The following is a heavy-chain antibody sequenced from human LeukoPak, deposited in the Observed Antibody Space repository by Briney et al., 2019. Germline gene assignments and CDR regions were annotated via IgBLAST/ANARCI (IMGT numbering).Heavy chain of an antibody. J-gene: IGHJ6*02. V-gene: IGHV3-43*02. CDR3: GTPHYYNYGMDV. CDR2: ISGDGGST. Sequence: GGSLRLFCAASGFTFDDYAMHWVRQAPGKGLEWVSLISGDGGSTYYADSVKGRFTISRDNSKNSLYLQMNSLRTEDTALYYCGTPHYYNYGMDVWGQGTTVTVSS. CDR1: GFTFDDYA.